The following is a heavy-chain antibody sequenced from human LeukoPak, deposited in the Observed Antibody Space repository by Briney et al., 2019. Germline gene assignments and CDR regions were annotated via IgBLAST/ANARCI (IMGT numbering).Heavy chain of an antibody. CDR1: RNTFTTYD. Sequence: ASVKVSCKSSRNTFTTYDINWVRQATGQGLEWMGWMNPDSGKTVYAQKFLDRVTMTRDPSESTAYMKLSSLNSDDTAVYYCARGNEASSSWNGWGQGTAVTVSP. D-gene: IGHD6-13*01. J-gene: IGHJ4*02. CDR3: ARGNEASSSWNG. CDR2: MNPDSGKT. V-gene: IGHV1-8*01.